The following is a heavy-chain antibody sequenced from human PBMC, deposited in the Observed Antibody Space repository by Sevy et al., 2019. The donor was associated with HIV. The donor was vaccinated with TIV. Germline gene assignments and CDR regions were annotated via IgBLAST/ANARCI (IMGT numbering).Heavy chain of an antibody. CDR3: ARDDEPDYYYFDMDV. CDR1: GFTFSSYA. Sequence: GGSLRLSCAASGFTFSSYAMHWVRQAPGKGLEWVAVISYDGSNKYYADSVKGRSTISRDNSKNTLYLQMDGLRAEDTALYYCARDDEPDYYYFDMDVWGQGTMVTVSS. J-gene: IGHJ6*02. CDR2: ISYDGSNK. V-gene: IGHV3-30-3*01.